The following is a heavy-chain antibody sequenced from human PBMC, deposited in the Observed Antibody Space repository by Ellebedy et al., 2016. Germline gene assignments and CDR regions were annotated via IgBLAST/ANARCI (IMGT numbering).Heavy chain of an antibody. CDR2: IIPIFGTA. CDR3: ARDHYDFWSGYYEG. V-gene: IGHV1-69*13. Sequence: SVKVSXXASGYTFTSYGISWVRQAPGQGLEWMGGIIPIFGTANYAQKFQGRVTITADESTSTAYMELSSLRSEDTAVYYCARDHYDFWSGYYEGWGQGTLVTVSS. J-gene: IGHJ4*02. CDR1: GYTFTSYG. D-gene: IGHD3-3*01.